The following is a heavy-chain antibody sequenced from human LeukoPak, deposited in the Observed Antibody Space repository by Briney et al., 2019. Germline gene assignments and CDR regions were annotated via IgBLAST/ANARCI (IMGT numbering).Heavy chain of an antibody. J-gene: IGHJ6*03. CDR2: INTNTGNP. CDR1: GYTFTSNY. Sequence: ASVKVSCKAFGYTFTSNYMHWVRQAPGQGLEWMGWINTNTGNPTYAQGFTGRFVFSLDTSVSTAYLQISSLKAEDTAVYYCARTYYDSSGYSKPYYYMDVWGKGTTVTVSS. V-gene: IGHV7-4-1*02. CDR3: ARTYYDSSGYSKPYYYMDV. D-gene: IGHD3-22*01.